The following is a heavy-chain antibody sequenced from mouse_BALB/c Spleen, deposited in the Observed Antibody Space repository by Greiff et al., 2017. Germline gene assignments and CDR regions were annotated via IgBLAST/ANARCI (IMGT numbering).Heavy chain of an antibody. Sequence: EVKLMESGPDLVKPSQSLSLTCTVTGYSITSGYSWHWIRQFPGNKLEWMGYIHYSGSTNYNPSLKCRISITRDTSKNPFFLQLNSVTTEDTATYYCASSYYDYDGGYAMDYWGQGTSVTVSS. CDR2: IHYSGST. CDR1: GYSITSGYS. J-gene: IGHJ4*01. CDR3: ASSYYDYDGGYAMDY. V-gene: IGHV3-1*02. D-gene: IGHD2-4*01.